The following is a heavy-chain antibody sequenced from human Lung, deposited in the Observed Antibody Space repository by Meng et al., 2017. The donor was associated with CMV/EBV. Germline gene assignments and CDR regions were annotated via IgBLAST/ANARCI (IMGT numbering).Heavy chain of an antibody. Sequence: GRLQEAGPGLVKPSGTRSLTCGVSCVSISSNIRWTWVRQPPGKGLEWIGDIDDSGSTNYNPSLNSRISISLDKSKNHFSLKVNSVTAADTAVYYCARGKQDAWELLAYWGQGALVTVSS. D-gene: IGHD1-26*01. V-gene: IGHV4-4*02. J-gene: IGHJ4*02. CDR1: CVSISSNIR. CDR2: IDDSGST. CDR3: ARGKQDAWELLAY.